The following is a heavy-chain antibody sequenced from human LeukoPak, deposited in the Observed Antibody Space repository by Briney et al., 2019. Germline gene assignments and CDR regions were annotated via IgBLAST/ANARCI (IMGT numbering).Heavy chain of an antibody. J-gene: IGHJ4*02. V-gene: IGHV3-21*01. CDR1: GFTFSSYS. D-gene: IGHD3-22*01. CDR3: ARAPYYYDSSGYQ. Sequence: GGSLRLSCAASGFTFSSYSMNWVRQAPGKGLEWVSSISSSSSYIYYADSVKGRFTISRDNAKNSLYLQMNSLRAEDTAVYYCARAPYYYDSSGYQWGQGTLVTVSS. CDR2: ISSSSSYI.